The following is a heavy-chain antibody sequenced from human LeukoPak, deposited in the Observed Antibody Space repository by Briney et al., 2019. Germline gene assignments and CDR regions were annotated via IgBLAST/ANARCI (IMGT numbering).Heavy chain of an antibody. Sequence: PSETLSLTCAVSGGSISSGGYSWSWTRHPPGKGLEWIGYIYHSGSTYYNPSLKSRVTISVDRSKNQFSLKLSSVTAADTAVYYGARYRGYYGSGGQGPSFDYGGQGTLVTVSS. D-gene: IGHD3-10*01. CDR1: GGSISSGGYS. CDR2: IYHSGST. J-gene: IGHJ4*02. CDR3: ARYRGYYGSGGQGPSFDY. V-gene: IGHV4-30-2*01.